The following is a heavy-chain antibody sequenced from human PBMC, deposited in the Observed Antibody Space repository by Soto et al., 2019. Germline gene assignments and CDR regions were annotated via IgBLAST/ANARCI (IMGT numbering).Heavy chain of an antibody. CDR1: GYTFTSYG. Sequence: ASVRSSCSASGYTFTSYGISWVRQAPGQGLEWMGWISAYNGNTNYAQKLQGRVTMTTDTSTSTAYMELRSLRSDDTAVYYCARASGSSYWFDPWGQGTLVTVSS. CDR2: ISAYNGNT. D-gene: IGHD1-26*01. CDR3: ARASGSSYWFDP. J-gene: IGHJ5*02. V-gene: IGHV1-18*01.